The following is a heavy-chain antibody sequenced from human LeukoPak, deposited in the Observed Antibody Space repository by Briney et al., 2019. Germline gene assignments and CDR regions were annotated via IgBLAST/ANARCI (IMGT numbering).Heavy chain of an antibody. CDR2: INPNSGGT. J-gene: IGHJ3*02. D-gene: IGHD1-1*01. CDR3: ARDLDNWNVNPYAFDI. V-gene: IGHV1-2*02. Sequence: ASVKVSCKASGYTFTGYYMHWVRQAPGQGLEWMGWINPNSGGTNYAQKFQGRVTMTRDTSISTAYMELSRLRSDDTAVYYCARDLDNWNVNPYAFDIWGQGTMVTVSS. CDR1: GYTFTGYY.